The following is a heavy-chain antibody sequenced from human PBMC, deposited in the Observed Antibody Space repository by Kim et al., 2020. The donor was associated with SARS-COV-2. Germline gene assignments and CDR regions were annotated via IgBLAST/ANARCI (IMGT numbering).Heavy chain of an antibody. J-gene: IGHJ5*02. D-gene: IGHD3-10*01. Sequence: YPRNFQGRVTITRDTSATTAYMELSSLTSKDTAVYYCAREGSGSYNWLDPWGQGTLVTVSS. V-gene: IGHV1-3*01. CDR3: AREGSGSYNWLDP.